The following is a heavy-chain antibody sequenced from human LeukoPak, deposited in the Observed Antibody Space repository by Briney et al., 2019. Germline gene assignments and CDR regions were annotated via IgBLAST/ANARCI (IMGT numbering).Heavy chain of an antibody. CDR2: ISFDGSNK. V-gene: IGHV3-30*18. J-gene: IGHJ5*02. CDR1: GFTFSDYG. CDR3: AKTRGGNHPYPLDL. Sequence: GGSLRLSCAVSGFTFSDYGMHWVRQAPGKGLEWVAVISFDGSNKYYADSVKGRFTISRDNSKNTLYLQMSSLRAEDTAVYYCAKTRGGNHPYPLDLWGQGTLVTGSS. D-gene: IGHD3-16*01.